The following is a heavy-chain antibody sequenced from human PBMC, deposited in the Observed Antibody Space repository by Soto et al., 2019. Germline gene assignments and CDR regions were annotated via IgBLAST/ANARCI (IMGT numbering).Heavy chain of an antibody. CDR2: IYHSGST. V-gene: IGHV4-59*01. D-gene: IGHD3-22*01. CDR1: GGSISSYY. CDR3: ARTYDSSGPNSGGYGFDI. J-gene: IGHJ3*02. Sequence: QVQLQESGPGLVQPSETLSLTCTVSGGSISSYYWSWIRQPPGKGLEWIAYIYHSGSTNYNPSLKSRVTISVDTSKNQFSLKLSSVTAADTAVYYCARTYDSSGPNSGGYGFDIWGQGTMVTVSS.